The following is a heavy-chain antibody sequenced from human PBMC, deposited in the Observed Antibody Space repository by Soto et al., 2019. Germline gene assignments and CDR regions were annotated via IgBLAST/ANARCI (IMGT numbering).Heavy chain of an antibody. CDR2: IYPGDSQT. Sequence: PGESLKISCKASGYSFTSHHIGWVRQVPGKCLEWMGVIYPGDSQTTXSPAFRGXXTFSAYRSIDTXFLQWXSLKASDTAIYYCARPNTDMGYLDAWGQGSLVTVXS. D-gene: IGHD5-18*01. CDR3: ARPNTDMGYLDA. V-gene: IGHV5-51*01. CDR1: GYSFTSHH. J-gene: IGHJ4*02.